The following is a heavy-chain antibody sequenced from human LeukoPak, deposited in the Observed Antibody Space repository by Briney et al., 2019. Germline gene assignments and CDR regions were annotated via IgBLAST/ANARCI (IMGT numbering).Heavy chain of an antibody. CDR3: ARKAVPAAINLYYYYYMDV. J-gene: IGHJ6*03. CDR1: GFTFSSYA. CDR2: ISYDGSNK. D-gene: IGHD2-2*01. V-gene: IGHV3-30-3*01. Sequence: GGSLRLSCAASGFTFSSYAMSWVRQAPGKGLEWVAVISYDGSNKYYADSVKGRFTISRDNSKNTLYLQMNSLRAEDTAVYYCARKAVPAAINLYYYYYMDVWGKGTTVTVSS.